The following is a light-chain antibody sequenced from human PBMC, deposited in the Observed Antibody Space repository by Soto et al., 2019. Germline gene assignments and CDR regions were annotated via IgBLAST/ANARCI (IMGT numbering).Light chain of an antibody. CDR1: QSLSSNY. Sequence: EIALTQSPGTLFLSPGERATLSCRASQSLSSNYLAWYQQKPGQAPRLLIYGASSRATGIPDRFSGSGSGTDFTLTISSLEPEDFAVYYSQHYGLSFTWTFGQGTKVEI. J-gene: IGKJ1*01. V-gene: IGKV3-20*01. CDR3: QHYGLSFTWT. CDR2: GAS.